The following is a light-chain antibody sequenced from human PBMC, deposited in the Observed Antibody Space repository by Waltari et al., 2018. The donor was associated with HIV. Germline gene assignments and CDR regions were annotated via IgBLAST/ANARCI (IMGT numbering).Light chain of an antibody. V-gene: IGKV4-1*01. Sequence: DIVMTQSPDSLSVSLGERATINCKSSESVLYNSNNKNYLAWYQQKSGQPPKLLIFWASIRESGVPDRFSGGGSGTNFTLTISSLQTEDVAVYYCQQYYSPPLTFGQGTRLEIK. J-gene: IGKJ5*01. CDR3: QQYYSPPLT. CDR1: ESVLYNSNNKNY. CDR2: WAS.